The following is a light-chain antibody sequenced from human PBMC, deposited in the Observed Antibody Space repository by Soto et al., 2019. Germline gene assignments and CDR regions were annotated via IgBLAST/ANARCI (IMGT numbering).Light chain of an antibody. CDR2: DAS. Sequence: EFVLTQSPGTLSLSPGERATLSCRASQTVRNNYLAWYQQKPGQAPRLLIYDASSRATGIPDRFSGGGSGTDFTLTISRLEPDDFAVYYCQQFSSYPLTLGGGTNVDIK. CDR3: QQFSSYPLT. CDR1: QTVRNNY. J-gene: IGKJ4*01. V-gene: IGKV3-20*01.